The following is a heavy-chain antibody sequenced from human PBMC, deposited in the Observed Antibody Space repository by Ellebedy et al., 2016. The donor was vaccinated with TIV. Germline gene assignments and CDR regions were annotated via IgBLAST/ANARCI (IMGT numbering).Heavy chain of an antibody. Sequence: GGSLRLXCAASGFTFTNHWMDWVRQAPGKGLEWVANINQDGSVKHYVDSVKGRFTISRDNAKNSLSLQMNSLSAEDTAVYYCTRDAVSDWGQGTLVTVSS. J-gene: IGHJ4*02. V-gene: IGHV3-7*01. CDR2: INQDGSVK. D-gene: IGHD3-16*01. CDR3: TRDAVSD. CDR1: GFTFTNHW.